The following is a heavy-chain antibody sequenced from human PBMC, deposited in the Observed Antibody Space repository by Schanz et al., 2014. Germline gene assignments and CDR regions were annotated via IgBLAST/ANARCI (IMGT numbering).Heavy chain of an antibody. J-gene: IGHJ4*02. Sequence: EVQLVESGGGLVQPGGSLRLSCAASGFTFSSYAMTWVRQAPGKGLEWVSSISGRDGSTYYADSVKGRFTISRDNSKNTLYLQLNSLRAEDTAVYYCARDFHGYGPHLDYWGQGSLXTVSS. CDR3: ARDFHGYGPHLDY. CDR1: GFTFSSYA. V-gene: IGHV3-23*04. D-gene: IGHD5-12*01. CDR2: ISGRDGST.